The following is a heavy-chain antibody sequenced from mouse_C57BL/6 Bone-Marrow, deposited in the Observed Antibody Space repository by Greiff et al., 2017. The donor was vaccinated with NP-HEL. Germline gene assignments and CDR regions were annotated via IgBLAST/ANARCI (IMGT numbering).Heavy chain of an antibody. D-gene: IGHD2-5*01. CDR1: GFNIKDDY. CDR2: IDPENGDT. J-gene: IGHJ2*01. CDR3: SYSNYPYYFDY. Sequence: VQLQQSGAELVRPGASVKLSCTASGFNIKDDYMHWVKQRPEQGLEWIGWIDPENGDTEYASQFQGKATITADTSSNTAYLQLSSLTSEDTAVYYCSYSNYPYYFDYWGQGTTLTVSS. V-gene: IGHV14-4*01.